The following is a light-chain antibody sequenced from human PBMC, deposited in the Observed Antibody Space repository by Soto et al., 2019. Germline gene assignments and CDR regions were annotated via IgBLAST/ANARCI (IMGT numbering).Light chain of an antibody. V-gene: IGKV1-5*03. Sequence: DIQMTQSPSTLSASVVDRVTLTCRASQSISTWLAWYQQKPGKAPKLLIYKASGLESGVPSRFSGSGSGTDFTLTISSLQSEDFAVYYCQQYDNWPWTCGQGTKVDIK. J-gene: IGKJ1*01. CDR1: QSISTW. CDR3: QQYDNWPWT. CDR2: KAS.